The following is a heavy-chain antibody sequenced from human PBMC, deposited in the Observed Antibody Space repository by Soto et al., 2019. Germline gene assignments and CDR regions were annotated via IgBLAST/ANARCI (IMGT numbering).Heavy chain of an antibody. CDR2: ISRNNVKT. CDR3: ARGGFYDSTGYSPPFDY. Sequence: QVQLVQSGAEVKNPGASVNISCKTSGYTFSSHGVIWVRQAPGQGLEWMGWISRNNVKTNSAHKFQGRVTMTIDTATSTAYMELRSLRSDDTAIYYCARGGFYDSTGYSPPFDYWGQGALVTVSS. D-gene: IGHD3-22*01. V-gene: IGHV1-18*04. J-gene: IGHJ4*02. CDR1: GYTFSSHG.